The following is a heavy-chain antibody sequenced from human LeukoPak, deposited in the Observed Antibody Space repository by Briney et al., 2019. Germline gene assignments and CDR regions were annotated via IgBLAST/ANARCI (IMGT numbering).Heavy chain of an antibody. Sequence: GGSLRLSCAASGFTVSNNYMSWVRQAPGKGLEWVSAIYGGGNTYYADSVKGRFTISRDNAKNSLSLQMNSLRAEDTAVYYCARESWNDSPYFDYWGQGTLVTVSS. CDR2: IYGGGNT. D-gene: IGHD1-1*01. CDR1: GFTVSNNY. J-gene: IGHJ4*02. V-gene: IGHV3-66*01. CDR3: ARESWNDSPYFDY.